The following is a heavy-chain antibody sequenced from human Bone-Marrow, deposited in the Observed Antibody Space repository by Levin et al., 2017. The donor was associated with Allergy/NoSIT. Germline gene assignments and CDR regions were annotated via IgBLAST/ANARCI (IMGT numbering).Heavy chain of an antibody. V-gene: IGHV3-23*01. CDR3: AKKPMGAIDYYDS. CDR1: GFTFSSQA. D-gene: IGHD4/OR15-4a*01. J-gene: IGHJ4*02. CDR2: ITGDGGRA. Sequence: GGSLRLSCAASGFTFSSQAMYWVREAPGKGLEWVSTITGDGGRAYYADSVKGRFTISRDNSKNTVFLQMNSLRVEDTAIYHCAKKPMGAIDYYDSWGQGTLVTVSS.